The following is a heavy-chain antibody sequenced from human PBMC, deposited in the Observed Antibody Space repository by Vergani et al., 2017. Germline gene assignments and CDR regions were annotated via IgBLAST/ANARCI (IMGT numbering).Heavy chain of an antibody. CDR3: AKDGLSRATWCHFYIDA. Sequence: QVHLVESGGGVVQPGRSLTLSCEVSGFNFKDYAMQWVRQAPGKGLESVAIISFDGSIKLYSDSVKGRFTVSRDDSKNTVYLQLNRLRRRDTAVYYCAKDGLSRATWCHFYIDAWGKGTTVTVSS. CDR1: GFNFKDYA. CDR2: ISFDGSIK. V-gene: IGHV3-30*04. D-gene: IGHD6-6*01. J-gene: IGHJ6*03.